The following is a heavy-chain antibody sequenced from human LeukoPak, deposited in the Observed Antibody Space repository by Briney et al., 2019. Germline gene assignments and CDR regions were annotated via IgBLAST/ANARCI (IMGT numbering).Heavy chain of an antibody. CDR2: IKQDGSEK. CDR1: GFTFSSYW. D-gene: IGHD3-22*01. V-gene: IGHV3-7*01. CDR3: ARTVRGIVMPQNAFDI. J-gene: IGHJ3*02. Sequence: GGSLRLSCAASGFTFSSYWMSWVRQAPGKGLEWVANIKQDGSEKYYVDSVKGRFTISRDNAKNALYLQMDSLRVEDTAVYYCARTVRGIVMPQNAFDIWGQGTKVTVSS.